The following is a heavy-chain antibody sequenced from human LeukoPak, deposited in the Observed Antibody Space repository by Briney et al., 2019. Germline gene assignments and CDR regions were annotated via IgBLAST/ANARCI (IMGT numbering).Heavy chain of an antibody. CDR2: INHSGST. CDR3: ARAYGDILTGYHLSTGFDY. D-gene: IGHD3-9*01. J-gene: IGHJ4*02. CDR1: GGSFSGYY. Sequence: PSETLSLTCAVYGGSFSGYYWSWIRQPPGKGLEWIGEINHSGSTNYNPSLKSRVTISVDTSKNQFSLRLSSVTAADTAVYYCARAYGDILTGYHLSTGFDYWGQGTLVTVSS. V-gene: IGHV4-34*01.